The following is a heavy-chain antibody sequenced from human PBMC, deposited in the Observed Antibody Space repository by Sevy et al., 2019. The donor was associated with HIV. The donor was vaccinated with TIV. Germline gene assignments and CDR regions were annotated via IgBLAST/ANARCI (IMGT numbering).Heavy chain of an antibody. CDR1: GFTFSSYA. V-gene: IGHV3-23*01. J-gene: IGHJ5*02. Sequence: GGSLRLSCAASGFTFSSYAMSWVRQAPGKGLEWVSAISGSGGSTYYEDSVKGRVTISRDNSKNTLYLQMNSLRAEDTAVYYCANEGYYCTSWLNWFDPWGQGTLVTVSS. D-gene: IGHD2-2*01. CDR2: ISGSGGST. CDR3: ANEGYYCTSWLNWFDP.